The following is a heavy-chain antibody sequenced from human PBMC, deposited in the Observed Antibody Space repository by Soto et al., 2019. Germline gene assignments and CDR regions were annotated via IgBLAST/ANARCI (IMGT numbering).Heavy chain of an antibody. CDR2: INHSGST. J-gene: IGHJ4*02. D-gene: IGHD3-3*01. Sequence: SETLSLTCAVYGGSFSGYYWSWIRQPPGKGLEWIGEINHSGSTNYNPSLKSRVTISVDTSKNQFSLKLSSVTAADTAVYYCARTVDFWSGYYNLWGQGTLVTVSS. V-gene: IGHV4-34*01. CDR3: ARTVDFWSGYYNL. CDR1: GGSFSGYY.